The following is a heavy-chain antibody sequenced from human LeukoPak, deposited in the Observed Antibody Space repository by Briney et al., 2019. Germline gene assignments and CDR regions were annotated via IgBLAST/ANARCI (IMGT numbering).Heavy chain of an antibody. CDR1: GGSISSSSYY. V-gene: IGHV4-39*01. D-gene: IGHD5-18*01. J-gene: IGHJ4*02. CDR2: INYSGST. CDR3: AGRFGIQLWANFDY. Sequence: NPSETLSLTCTVSGGSISSSSYYWGWIRQPPGKGLEWIGSINYSGSTYYNPSLKSRITISVDTSKNQFSLKVNSVTAADTAVYYCAGRFGIQLWANFDYWGQGTLVTVSS.